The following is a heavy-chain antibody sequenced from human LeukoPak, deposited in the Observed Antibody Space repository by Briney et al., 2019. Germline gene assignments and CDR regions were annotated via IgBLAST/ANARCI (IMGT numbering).Heavy chain of an antibody. CDR3: ARDARTIFGVVSNHYMDV. V-gene: IGHV1-8*01. D-gene: IGHD3-3*01. Sequence: ASVKVSCKASGYTFSSFDINWVRQAPGQGLEWMGWMNPKSGNSGYAQKFQGRVTMTRNTSIATAYMELSSLRSEDTAVYYCARDARTIFGVVSNHYMDVWGKGTAVTVSS. CDR1: GYTFSSFD. CDR2: MNPKSGNS. J-gene: IGHJ6*03.